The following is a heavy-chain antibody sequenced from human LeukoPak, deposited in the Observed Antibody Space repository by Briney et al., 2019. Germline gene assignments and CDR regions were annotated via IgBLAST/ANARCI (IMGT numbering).Heavy chain of an antibody. CDR3: AKDSAATDYYQFMDV. J-gene: IGHJ6*02. CDR1: GFTFGDYA. V-gene: IGHV3-9*01. D-gene: IGHD4-17*01. CDR2: ISWGSANK. Sequence: PGGSLRLSCVASGFTFGDYAMHWVRHSPGKGLEWVSGISWGSANKGYADSVKGRFTISRDNAKNSLYLQMDSLRDEDTALYYCAKDSAATDYYQFMDVWGQGTTVTVSS.